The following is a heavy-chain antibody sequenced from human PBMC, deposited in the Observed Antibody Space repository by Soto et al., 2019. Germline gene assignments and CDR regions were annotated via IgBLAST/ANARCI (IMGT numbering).Heavy chain of an antibody. V-gene: IGHV1-8*01. CDR3: ASDRQLVLFDRYDFAI. J-gene: IGHJ3*02. CDR2: MNPNSGNT. Sequence: QVQLVQSGAEVKKPGASVKVSCKASGYTFTSYDINWVRQATGQGLEWMGWMNPNSGNTGYAQKFQGRVTMTRNTSISTAYMEVRSLRSEDTAVYYCASDRQLVLFDRYDFAIWGQGTMVTVSS. CDR1: GYTFTSYD. D-gene: IGHD6-6*01.